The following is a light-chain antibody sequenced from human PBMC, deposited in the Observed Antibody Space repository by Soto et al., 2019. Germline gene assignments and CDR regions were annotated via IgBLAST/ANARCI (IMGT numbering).Light chain of an antibody. V-gene: IGKV1-9*01. J-gene: IGKJ4*01. CDR3: QQLNSYRLT. CDR1: QGISSY. Sequence: DIQLTQSPSFLSASVGDRVTITCRASQGISSYFAWYQQKPGKAPKLLIYAVSTLPSGVPSRFSGSASGTEFTLTISSLQPEDFATYYCQQLNSYRLTFGGGTKGEIK. CDR2: AVS.